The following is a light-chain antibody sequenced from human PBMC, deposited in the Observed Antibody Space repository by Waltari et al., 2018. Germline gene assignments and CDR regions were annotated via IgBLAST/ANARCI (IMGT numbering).Light chain of an antibody. CDR1: QSVSRA. CDR2: GAS. J-gene: IGKJ1*01. Sequence: EFVLAQSPGTLSLSPGERATLSCRASQSVSRALAWYQQKPGQAPRLLLYGASSRATGIPDRFSGSGSGTDFSLTISRLEPEDFAVYFCQHYVRLPATFGQGTKVEIK. CDR3: QHYVRLPAT. V-gene: IGKV3-20*01.